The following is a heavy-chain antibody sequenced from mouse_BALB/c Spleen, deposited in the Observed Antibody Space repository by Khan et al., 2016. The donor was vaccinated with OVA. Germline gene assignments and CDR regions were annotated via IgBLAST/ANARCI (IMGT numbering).Heavy chain of an antibody. J-gene: IGHJ2*01. CDR1: GYSFTDYN. CDR3: ALIYYYGTGFDY. V-gene: IGHV1S135*01. D-gene: IGHD1-1*01. CDR2: IDPYNGDT. Sequence: VQLQQSGPELVKPGASVKASCKASGYSFTDYNMYWVKQSHGKSLEWIGYIDPYNGDTNYNQKFKGKATLTVDKSSSTAFMHLNSLTSEDSAVYYCALIYYYGTGFDYWGQGTTRTVSS.